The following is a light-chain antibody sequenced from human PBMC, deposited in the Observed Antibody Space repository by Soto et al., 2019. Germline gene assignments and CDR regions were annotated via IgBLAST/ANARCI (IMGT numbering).Light chain of an antibody. CDR3: QQRSDWPLT. V-gene: IGKV3-11*01. CDR2: DAS. CDR1: QSVSSY. Sequence: EIVLTQSPATLSLSPGQRATLSCRASQSVSSYLAWYQQKPGQPPRLLIYDASNRATGIPARFSGSGSGTDLTLTISSLDPEDFAVYYCQQRSDWPLTFGQGTRLEIK. J-gene: IGKJ5*01.